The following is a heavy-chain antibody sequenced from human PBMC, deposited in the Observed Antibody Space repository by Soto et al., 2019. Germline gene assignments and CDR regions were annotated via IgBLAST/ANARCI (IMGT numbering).Heavy chain of an antibody. Sequence: ETLSLTCTVSGGSINSYYWSWIRQPPGKGLEWIGYIYYSGSTNYNPSLKSRVTISVDTSKNQFSLKLSSVTAADTAVYYCARISCSGGSCHRDYWGQGTLVTVSS. V-gene: IGHV4-59*01. CDR2: IYYSGST. D-gene: IGHD2-15*01. CDR1: GGSINSYY. CDR3: ARISCSGGSCHRDY. J-gene: IGHJ4*02.